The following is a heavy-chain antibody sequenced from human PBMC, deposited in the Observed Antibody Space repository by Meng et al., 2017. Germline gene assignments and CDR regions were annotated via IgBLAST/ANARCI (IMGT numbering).Heavy chain of an antibody. V-gene: IGHV3-66*03. CDR1: GFTVSSNY. CDR3: ARSYSGSSLFDY. D-gene: IGHD1-26*01. CDR2: IYSCGST. J-gene: IGHJ4*02. Sequence: VQPVESGGGLFRPGGSLRLSCAASGFTVSSNYMSWVCQAPGKGLEWVSVIYSCGSTYYADSVKGRFTISRDNSKNTLYLQMNSLRAEDTAVYYCARSYSGSSLFDYWGQGTLVTVSS.